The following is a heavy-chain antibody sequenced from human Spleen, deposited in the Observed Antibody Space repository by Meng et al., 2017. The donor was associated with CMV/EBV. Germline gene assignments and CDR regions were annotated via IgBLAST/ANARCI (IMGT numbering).Heavy chain of an antibody. Sequence: ASRFSFKNYGMHWVRQAPGKGLEWVAVIWYDGSGKHYVDSVKGRFTITRDNSMDTLYLHMNSLRAEDTAVYYCAKDRGFWSGYFDYWGQGALVTVSS. D-gene: IGHD3-3*01. CDR1: RFSFKNYG. J-gene: IGHJ4*02. V-gene: IGHV3-33*06. CDR2: IWYDGSGK. CDR3: AKDRGFWSGYFDY.